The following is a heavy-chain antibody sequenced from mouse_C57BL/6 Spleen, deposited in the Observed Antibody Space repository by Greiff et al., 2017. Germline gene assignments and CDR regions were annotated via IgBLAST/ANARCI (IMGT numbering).Heavy chain of an antibody. J-gene: IGHJ4*01. Sequence: EVQLQQSGPELVKPGASVKISCKASGYSFTDYNMNWVKQSNGKSLEWIGVINPNYGTTSYNQKFKGKATLTVDQSSSTAYMQLNSLTSEDSAVYYCARGGRSFITTVVAPMDYWGQGTSVTVSS. D-gene: IGHD1-1*01. CDR1: GYSFTDYN. V-gene: IGHV1-39*01. CDR3: ARGGRSFITTVVAPMDY. CDR2: INPNYGTT.